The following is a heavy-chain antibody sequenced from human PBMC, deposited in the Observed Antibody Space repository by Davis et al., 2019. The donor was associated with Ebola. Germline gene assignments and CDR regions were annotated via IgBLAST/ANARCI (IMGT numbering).Heavy chain of an antibody. CDR3: AENYGDYSRAFDY. D-gene: IGHD4-17*01. Sequence: PSEILSLTCTVSGGSISSYYWGWIRLPPGKGLEWIGTIYYTGSIYYNPSLKSRVTISVDTSKNQLSLKLTSVTAADTAVYYCAENYGDYSRAFDYWGQGILVTVSS. CDR2: IYYTGSI. J-gene: IGHJ4*02. CDR1: GGSISSYY. V-gene: IGHV4-39*07.